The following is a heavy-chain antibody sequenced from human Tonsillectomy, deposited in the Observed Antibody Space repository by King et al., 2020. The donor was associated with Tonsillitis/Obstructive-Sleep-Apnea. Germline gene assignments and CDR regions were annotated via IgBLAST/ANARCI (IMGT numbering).Heavy chain of an antibody. CDR3: ARVLECVDSGGERACDV. J-gene: IGHJ3*01. D-gene: IGHD3-22*01. V-gene: IGHV3-7*03. CDR1: GFTFSSYW. Sequence: QLVQSGGGLVQPGGSLRLSCAASGFTFSSYWMSWVRQAPGKGLEWVANIKEDGSEKYYVDSVKGRFTISRDNAKNSLYLQMNSLRAEDTAVYYCARVLECVDSGGERACDVWGQGTMVTVSS. CDR2: IKEDGSEK.